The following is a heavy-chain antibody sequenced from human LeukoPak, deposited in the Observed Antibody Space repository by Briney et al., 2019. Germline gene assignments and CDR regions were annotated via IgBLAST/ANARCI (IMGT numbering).Heavy chain of an antibody. J-gene: IGHJ6*03. D-gene: IGHD3-3*01. CDR2: IIPILGIA. Sequence: GASVKVSCKASGGTFSSYTISWVRQAPGQGLEWMGRIIPILGIANYAQKFQGRVTITADKSTSTAYMELSSLRSEHTAVYYCARFQDYDFWSGYPPADYYYYMDVWGKGTTVTVSS. V-gene: IGHV1-69*02. CDR1: GGTFSSYT. CDR3: ARFQDYDFWSGYPPADYYYYMDV.